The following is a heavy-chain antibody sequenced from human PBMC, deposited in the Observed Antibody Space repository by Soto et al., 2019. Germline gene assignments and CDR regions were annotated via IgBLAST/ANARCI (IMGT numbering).Heavy chain of an antibody. CDR3: AKEPVGPDWYFDL. V-gene: IGHV3-23*01. CDR2: ISGSGGST. J-gene: IGHJ2*01. CDR1: GFTFSSYA. Sequence: GGSLRLSCAASGFTFSSYAMSWVRQAPGKGLEWVSAISGSGGSTYYADSVKGRFTVSRDNSKNTLYLQMNSLRAEDTAVYNCAKEPVGPDWYFDLWGRGTLVTVSS.